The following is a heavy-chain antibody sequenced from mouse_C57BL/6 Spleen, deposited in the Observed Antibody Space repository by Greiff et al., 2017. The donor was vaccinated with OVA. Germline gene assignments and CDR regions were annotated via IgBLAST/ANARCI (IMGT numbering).Heavy chain of an antibody. J-gene: IGHJ3*01. CDR3: ARGPDYYGSAWFAY. CDR2: IHPNSGST. CDR1: GYTLTSYW. D-gene: IGHD1-1*01. Sequence: VQLQQPGAELVKPGASVKLSCKASGYTLTSYWMHWVKQRPGQGLEWIGMIHPNSGSTNYNEKFKSKATLTVDKSSSTAYMQLSSLTSEDSAVYYCARGPDYYGSAWFAYWGQGTLVTVSA. V-gene: IGHV1-64*01.